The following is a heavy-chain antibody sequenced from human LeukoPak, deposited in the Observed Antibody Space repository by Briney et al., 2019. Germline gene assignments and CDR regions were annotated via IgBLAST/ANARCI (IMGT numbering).Heavy chain of an antibody. CDR2: INHSGST. D-gene: IGHD3-22*01. CDR3: ARAPVYYDSSGCYFFDY. CDR1: GGSFSGYY. J-gene: IGHJ4*02. V-gene: IGHV4-34*01. Sequence: PSETLSLTCAVYGGSFSGYYWCWIRQPPGKGLEWIGEINHSGSTNYNPSLKSRVTISVDTSKNQFSLKLSSVTAADTAVYYCARAPVYYDSSGCYFFDYWGQGTLVTVSS.